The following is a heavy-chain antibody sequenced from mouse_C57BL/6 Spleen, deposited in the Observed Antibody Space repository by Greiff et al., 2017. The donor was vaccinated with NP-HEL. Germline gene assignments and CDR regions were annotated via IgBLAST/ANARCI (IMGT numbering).Heavy chain of an antibody. D-gene: IGHD5-1-1*01. CDR1: GYTFTSYW. Sequence: QVQLQQPGAELVKPGASVKMSCKASGYTFTSYWITWVKQRPGQGLEWIGDIYPGSGSTNYNEKFKSKATLTVDTSSSTAYMQLSSLTSEDSAVYYCARSPYRTYPAWFAYWGQGTLVTVSA. J-gene: IGHJ3*01. V-gene: IGHV1-55*01. CDR3: ARSPYRTYPAWFAY. CDR2: IYPGSGST.